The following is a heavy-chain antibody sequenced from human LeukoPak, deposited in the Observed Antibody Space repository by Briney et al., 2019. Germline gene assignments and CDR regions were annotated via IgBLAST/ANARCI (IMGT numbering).Heavy chain of an antibody. J-gene: IGHJ5*02. CDR1: GYSFTSYG. D-gene: IGHD4-17*01. CDR2: ISAYNGNT. V-gene: IGHV1-18*01. Sequence: ASVKVSCKASGYSFTSYGISWVGQAPGQGREWMGWISAYNGNTNYAQKLQGRVTMTTDTFTSTAYMELRSLRSDDTAVYYCAREGDDYGDFMNWFDPWGQGTLVTVPS. CDR3: AREGDDYGDFMNWFDP.